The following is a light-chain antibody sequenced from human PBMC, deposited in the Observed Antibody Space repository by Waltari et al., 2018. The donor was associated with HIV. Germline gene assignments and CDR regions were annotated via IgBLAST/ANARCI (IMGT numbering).Light chain of an antibody. J-gene: IGLJ3*02. CDR1: NLGEKY. Sequence: SYELTQPPSVSVSPGQTASITCPGDNLGEKYACWYQQQPGQSPVLVIYQDSKRPSGIPERFSGSNSGNTATLTISGTQAMDEADYYCQAWDSYWVFGGGTKLTVL. CDR3: QAWDSYWV. V-gene: IGLV3-1*01. CDR2: QDS.